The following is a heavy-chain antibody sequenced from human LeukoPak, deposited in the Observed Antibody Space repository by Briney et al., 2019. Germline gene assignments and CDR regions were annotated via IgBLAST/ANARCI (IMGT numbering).Heavy chain of an antibody. V-gene: IGHV3-23*01. CDR1: GFTFSSYA. J-gene: IGHJ3*01. CDR3: ARELGSVGATRQPSKDAFDV. CDR2: ISGSGGST. Sequence: PGGSLRLSCAASGFTFSSYAMSWVRQAPGKGLEWVSAISGSGGSTYYADSVKGRFTISRDNSKNTLYLQMNSLRAEDTAVYYCARELGSVGATRQPSKDAFDVWGQGTMVIVSS. D-gene: IGHD1-26*01.